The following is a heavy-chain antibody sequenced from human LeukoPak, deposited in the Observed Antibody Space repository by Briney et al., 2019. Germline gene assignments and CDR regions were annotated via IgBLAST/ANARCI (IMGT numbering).Heavy chain of an antibody. V-gene: IGHV3-66*01. CDR3: ARDGYSGSYFDY. D-gene: IGHD1-26*01. CDR2: IYSGGST. Sequence: GSLRLSCAASGFTISSNYMSWVRQAPGKGLEWVSIIYSGGSTYYADSVKGRFTISRDSSKNTLYLQMNSLRAEDTAVYYCARDGYSGSYFDYWGQGTLVTVSS. J-gene: IGHJ4*02. CDR1: GFTISSNY.